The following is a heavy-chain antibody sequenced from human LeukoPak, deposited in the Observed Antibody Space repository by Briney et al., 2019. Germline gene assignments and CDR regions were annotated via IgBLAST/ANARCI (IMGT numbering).Heavy chain of an antibody. J-gene: IGHJ4*02. CDR2: ISSSGSTI. CDR1: EFTFSDYY. Sequence: GGSLRLSCAASEFTFSDYYMSWIRQAPGKGLEWVSYISSSGSTIYYADSVKGRFTISRDNAKNSLYLQMNSLRAEDTAVYYCARDPSTVTYYYFDYWGQGTLVTVSS. CDR3: ARDPSTVTYYYFDY. D-gene: IGHD4-11*01. V-gene: IGHV3-11*04.